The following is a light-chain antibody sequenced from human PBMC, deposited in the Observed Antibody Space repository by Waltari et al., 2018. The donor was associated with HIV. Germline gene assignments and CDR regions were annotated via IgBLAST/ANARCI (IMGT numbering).Light chain of an antibody. J-gene: IGLJ3*02. CDR3: AACDDSLNANWV. V-gene: IGLV1-47*01. Sequence: QSVLTQPPSASGTPGQRVAISCSGSSSNIGTNFVYWYQQLPGTAPKLLIYRNSRRPAGVPDRFSGSRSGTSASLAISGRRSEDEADYYCAACDDSLNANWVFGGGTKLTVL. CDR1: SSNIGTNF. CDR2: RNS.